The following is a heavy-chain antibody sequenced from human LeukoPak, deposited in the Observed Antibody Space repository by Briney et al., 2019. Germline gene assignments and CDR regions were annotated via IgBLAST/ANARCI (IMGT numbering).Heavy chain of an antibody. CDR2: ISYDGSDK. D-gene: IGHD1-1*01. CDR3: AKDDRVFWKAFDI. Sequence: PGGSLRLSCAASGLTLSAYGMHWLRQAPGKGLEWVAVISYDGSDKDYADSVKGRFTISRDNSKNTLYLQMDSLEVEDTAVYFCAKDDRVFWKAFDIWGQGTMVTVSS. J-gene: IGHJ3*02. V-gene: IGHV3-30*18. CDR1: GLTLSAYG.